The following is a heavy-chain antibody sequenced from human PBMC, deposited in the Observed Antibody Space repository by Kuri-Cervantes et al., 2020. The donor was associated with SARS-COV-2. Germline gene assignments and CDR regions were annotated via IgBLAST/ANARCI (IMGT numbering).Heavy chain of an antibody. J-gene: IGHJ6*02. V-gene: IGHV3-30-3*01. Sequence: GESLKISCAASGFTFSSYAMHWVRQAPGKGLEWVAVISYDGSNKYYADSVKGRFTISRDNSKNTLYLQMNSLRAEDTAVYYCARVHSYGPQDYYYYGMDVWGQGTTVTVSS. D-gene: IGHD5-18*01. CDR2: ISYDGSNK. CDR1: GFTFSSYA. CDR3: ARVHSYGPQDYYYYGMDV.